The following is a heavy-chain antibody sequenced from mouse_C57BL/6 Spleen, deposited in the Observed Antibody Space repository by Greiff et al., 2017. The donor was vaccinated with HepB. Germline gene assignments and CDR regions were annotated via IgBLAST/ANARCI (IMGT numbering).Heavy chain of an antibody. J-gene: IGHJ2*01. CDR2: IDPSDSYT. V-gene: IGHV1-50*01. CDR3: ARRDWDGY. D-gene: IGHD4-1*01. CDR1: GYTFTSYW. Sequence: QVQLQQPGAELVKPGASVKLSCKASGYTFTSYWMQWVKQRPGQGLEWIGEIDPSDSYTNYNQKFKGKATLTVDTSSSTAYMQLSSRTSEDSAVYCCARRDWDGYWGQGTTLTDSS.